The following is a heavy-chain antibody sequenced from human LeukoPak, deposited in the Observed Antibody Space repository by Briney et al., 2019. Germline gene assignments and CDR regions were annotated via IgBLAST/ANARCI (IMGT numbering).Heavy chain of an antibody. D-gene: IGHD1-26*01. CDR3: ARARGELGSPFDY. J-gene: IGHJ4*02. Sequence: SETLSLTCTVSGGSISSYYWSWIRQPPGKGLEWIGSIYHSGSTYYNPSLKSRVTISVDTSKNQFSLKLSSVTAADTAVYYCARARGELGSPFDYWGQGTLVTVSS. CDR1: GGSISSYY. V-gene: IGHV4-59*08. CDR2: IYHSGST.